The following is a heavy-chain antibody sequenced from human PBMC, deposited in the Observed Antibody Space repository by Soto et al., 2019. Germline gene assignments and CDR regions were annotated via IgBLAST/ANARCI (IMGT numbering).Heavy chain of an antibody. CDR2: IYYSGST. J-gene: IGHJ4*02. Sequence: SETLSLTCTVSGGSISSGDYYWSWIRQPPGKGLEWIGYIYYSGSTYYNPSLKSRVTISVDTSKNQFSLKLSSVTAADTAVYYCARLVIDIVLMVPGYFDYWGQGTLVTVSS. D-gene: IGHD2-8*01. CDR3: ARLVIDIVLMVPGYFDY. CDR1: GGSISSGDYY. V-gene: IGHV4-30-4*01.